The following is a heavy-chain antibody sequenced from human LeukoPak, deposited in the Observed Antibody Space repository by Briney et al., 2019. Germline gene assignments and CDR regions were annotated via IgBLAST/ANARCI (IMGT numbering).Heavy chain of an antibody. J-gene: IGHJ4*02. Sequence: GGSLRLSCAASGFTFSNAWMSWVRQAPGKGLEWVGRIKSKTDGGTTDYAAPVKGRFTISRDDSKNTLYLQMNSLKTEDTAVYYCTTDARYGSSTSCYKFDYGGQGTLVTVSS. CDR3: TTDARYGSSTSCYKFDY. CDR1: GFTFSNAW. D-gene: IGHD2-2*02. V-gene: IGHV3-15*01. CDR2: IKSKTDGGTT.